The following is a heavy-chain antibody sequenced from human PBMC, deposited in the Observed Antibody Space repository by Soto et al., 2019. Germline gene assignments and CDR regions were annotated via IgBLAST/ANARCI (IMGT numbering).Heavy chain of an antibody. J-gene: IGHJ6*02. CDR2: IYTSGST. Sequence: SETLSLTCTVSGGSTSSYYWSWIRQPAGKGLEWIGRIYTSGSTNYNPSLKSRVTMSVDTSKNQFSLKLSSVTAADTAVYYCARENYDFWSGDPGYYYGMDVWGQGTTVTVSS. CDR3: ARENYDFWSGDPGYYYGMDV. D-gene: IGHD3-3*01. CDR1: GGSTSSYY. V-gene: IGHV4-4*07.